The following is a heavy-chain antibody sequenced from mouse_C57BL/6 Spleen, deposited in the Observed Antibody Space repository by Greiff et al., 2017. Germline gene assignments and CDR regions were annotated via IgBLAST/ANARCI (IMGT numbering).Heavy chain of an antibody. V-gene: IGHV3-6*01. CDR2: ISYDGSN. Sequence: DVQLQESGPGLVKPSQSLSLTCSVTGYSITSGYYWNWIRQFPGNKLEWMGYISYDGSNNYNPSLKNQISITRDTSKNQFFLKLNSVTTEDTATYYCAREGVITCFDYWGQGTTLTVSS. CDR3: AREGVITCFDY. J-gene: IGHJ2*01. D-gene: IGHD1-1*01. CDR1: GYSITSGYY.